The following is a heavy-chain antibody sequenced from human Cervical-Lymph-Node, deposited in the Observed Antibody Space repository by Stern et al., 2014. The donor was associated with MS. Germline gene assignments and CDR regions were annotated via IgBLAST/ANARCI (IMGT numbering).Heavy chain of an antibody. CDR2: ISGSGSSI. D-gene: IGHD2-21*02. CDR3: ARDQDGGDWYDY. CDR1: GFTFSDYY. J-gene: IGHJ4*02. V-gene: IGHV3-11*01. Sequence: VQLVESGGGLVKPGGSLRLSCAASGFTFSDYYMSWIRQAPGKGLEWVSYISGSGSSIYYAGSVEGRFTISRDNAKNSVYLQMNSLRAEDTALYYCARDQDGGDWYDYWGQGTLVTVSS.